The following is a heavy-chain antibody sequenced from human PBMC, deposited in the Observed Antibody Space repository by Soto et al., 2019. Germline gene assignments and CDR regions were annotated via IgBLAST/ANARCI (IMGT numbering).Heavy chain of an antibody. CDR3: AHRGVDVSLDY. V-gene: IGHV2-5*02. CDR1: GFSLSSSGVG. CDR2: IYWDDDK. J-gene: IGHJ4*02. D-gene: IGHD2-2*01. Sequence: QITLKESGPTLVKPTQTLTLTCTFSGFSLSSSGVGVGWIRQPPGKALDWLALIYWDDDKRYSPSLKSRLTITKDTSKNQVVLTMTNMDPVDTATYYCAHRGVDVSLDYWGQGTLVTVSS.